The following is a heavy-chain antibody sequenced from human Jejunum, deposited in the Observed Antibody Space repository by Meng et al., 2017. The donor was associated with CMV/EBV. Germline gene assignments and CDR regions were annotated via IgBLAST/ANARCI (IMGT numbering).Heavy chain of an antibody. CDR2: ISAYNGKT. V-gene: IGHV1-18*01. J-gene: IGHJ5*02. CDR1: GYTFSSFG. CDR3: ASGFLPSWFDP. D-gene: IGHD3-10*01. Sequence: QVQLVQSGAEVKKPGASVKVSCKASGYTFSSFGISWVRQAPGQGLEWMGWISAYNGKTNYAQKFQGRATMTTDTSTSTAYMEVRSLTSDDTAVYYCASGFLPSWFDPWGQGTLVTVSS.